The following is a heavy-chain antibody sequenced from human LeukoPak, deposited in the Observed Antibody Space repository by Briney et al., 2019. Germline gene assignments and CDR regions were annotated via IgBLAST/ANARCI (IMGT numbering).Heavy chain of an antibody. CDR2: IRYDGSNK. J-gene: IGHJ4*02. V-gene: IGHV3-30*02. D-gene: IGHD3-22*01. CDR1: GFTFSSYG. CDR3: AKEPPGYYYDSSGYGLGIFDY. Sequence: GGSLRLSCAASGFTFSSYGMHWVRQAPGRGLEWVAFIRYDGSNKYYADSVKGRFTISRDNSKNTLYLQMNSLRAEDTAVYYCAKEPPGYYYDSSGYGLGIFDYWGQGTLLTVSS.